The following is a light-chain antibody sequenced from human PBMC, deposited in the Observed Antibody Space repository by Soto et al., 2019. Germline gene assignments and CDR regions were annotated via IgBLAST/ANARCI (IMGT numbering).Light chain of an antibody. V-gene: IGKV1-33*01. CDR2: DAS. CDR1: HDITSF. CDR3: QHCDYLPI. Sequence: DIQMTQYPSSLSASVGDRVTITCQASHDITSFLNWYQHKPGRAPKLLIYDASILEAGVPTRFSGSGSGTHFTFTISSLQPEDVATYYCQHCDYLPIFGPGTTVDFK. J-gene: IGKJ3*01.